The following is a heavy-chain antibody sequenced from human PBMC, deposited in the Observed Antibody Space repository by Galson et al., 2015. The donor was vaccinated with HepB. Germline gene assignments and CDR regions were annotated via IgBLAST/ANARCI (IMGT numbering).Heavy chain of an antibody. Sequence: SVKVSCKASGYTFTSYYMHWVRQAPGQGLEWMGIINPSGGSTSYAQKFQGRVTMTRDTSASTAYMELSSLRSEDTAVYYCARGGGIVVVPAAKNGMDVWGQGTTVTVSS. V-gene: IGHV1-46*01. CDR3: ARGGGIVVVPAAKNGMDV. J-gene: IGHJ6*02. CDR2: INPSGGST. D-gene: IGHD2-2*01. CDR1: GYTFTSYY.